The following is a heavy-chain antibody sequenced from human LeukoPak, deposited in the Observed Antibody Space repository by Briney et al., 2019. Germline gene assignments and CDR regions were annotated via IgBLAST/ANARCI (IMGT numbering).Heavy chain of an antibody. D-gene: IGHD1-20*01. CDR1: GFTFSSYG. V-gene: IGHV3-30*03. CDR2: ISYDGSNK. CDR3: PRITAYDDS. J-gene: IGHJ5*01. Sequence: PGGSLRLSCAASGFTFSSYGMHWVRQAPGKGLEWVAVISYDGSNKYYADSVKGRFTISRDNSKNTLYLQMNSLRAEDTAVYYCPRITAYDDSWGQGTLVTVSS.